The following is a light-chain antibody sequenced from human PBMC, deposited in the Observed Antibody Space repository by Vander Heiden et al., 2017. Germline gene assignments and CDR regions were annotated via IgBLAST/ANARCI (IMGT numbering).Light chain of an antibody. J-gene: IGKJ1*01. Sequence: EIVITQSPATLSVSRGERATLHCRASQSVSSNLAWYQQKPGQAPRLLIYCASTRATGIPARFSGSGSGTEFTLTISSLQSEDFAVYYCQQYNNWPPWTFGQGTKVEIK. CDR2: CAS. V-gene: IGKV3-15*01. CDR1: QSVSSN. CDR3: QQYNNWPPWT.